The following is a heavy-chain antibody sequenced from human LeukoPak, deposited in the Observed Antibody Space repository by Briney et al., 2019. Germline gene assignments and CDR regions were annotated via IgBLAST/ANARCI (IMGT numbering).Heavy chain of an antibody. J-gene: IGHJ4*02. CDR2: FDPEDGET. CDR1: GYTLTELS. D-gene: IGHD2-15*01. Sequence: GASVKVSCKGSGYTLTELSMHWVRQAPGKGLEWMGGFDPEDGETIYAQKFQGRVTMTEDTSTDTAYMELSSLRSEDTAVYYCATAGYCSGGSCSYYFDYWGQGTLVTVSS. CDR3: ATAGYCSGGSCSYYFDY. V-gene: IGHV1-24*01.